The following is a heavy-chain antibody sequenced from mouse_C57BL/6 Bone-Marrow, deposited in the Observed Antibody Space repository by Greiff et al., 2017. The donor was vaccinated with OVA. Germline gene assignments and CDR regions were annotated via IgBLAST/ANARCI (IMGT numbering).Heavy chain of an antibody. Sequence: QVQLQQSGAELVKPGASVKLSCKASGYTFTSYWMHWVKQRPGQGLEWIGMIHPNSGSTNYNEKFKSKATLTVDKSSSTAYMQLSSLTSEDSAVYYCARHYGSSYHHYAMDYWGQGTSVTVSS. CDR3: ARHYGSSYHHYAMDY. V-gene: IGHV1-64*01. CDR1: GYTFTSYW. J-gene: IGHJ4*01. CDR2: IHPNSGST. D-gene: IGHD1-1*01.